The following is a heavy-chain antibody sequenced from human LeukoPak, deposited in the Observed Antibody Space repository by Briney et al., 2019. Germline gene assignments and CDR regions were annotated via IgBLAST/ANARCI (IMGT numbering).Heavy chain of an antibody. CDR3: ARDPMIVVVKPEPDAFDI. CDR2: ISSSSSYI. V-gene: IGHV3-21*01. D-gene: IGHD3-22*01. Sequence: GGSLRLSCAASGFTFSSYSMNWVRQAPGKGLEWVSSISSSSSYIYYADSVKGRFTISRDNAKNSLYLQMNSLRAEDTAVYYCARDPMIVVVKPEPDAFDIWGQGTMVTVSP. CDR1: GFTFSSYS. J-gene: IGHJ3*02.